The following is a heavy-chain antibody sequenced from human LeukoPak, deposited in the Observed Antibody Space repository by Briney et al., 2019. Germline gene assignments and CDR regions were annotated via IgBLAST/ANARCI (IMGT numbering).Heavy chain of an antibody. J-gene: IGHJ6*03. CDR1: GGSMSSYF. CDR3: ARGQSTGPKRYSLYFNMDV. CDR2: VYYSGST. D-gene: IGHD2-8*02. Sequence: SETLSLTCTVSGGSMSSYFWTWIRQPPGKGLEWIGYVYYSGSTNYSPSLKSRVAMTVDTSKNQFSLKVRSVTVADTAVYYCARGQSTGPKRYSLYFNMDVWGKGTSVTVSS. V-gene: IGHV4-59*01.